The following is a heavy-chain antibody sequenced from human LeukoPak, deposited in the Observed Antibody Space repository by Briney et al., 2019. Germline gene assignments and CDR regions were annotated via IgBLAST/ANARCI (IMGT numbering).Heavy chain of an antibody. CDR3: AKDLSGSFDY. V-gene: IGHV3-23*01. CDR1: GFAFSSYA. CDR2: ISGSGGGGAT. Sequence: GGSLRLSCAASGFAFSSYAMSWVRQAPGRGLEWVSAISGSGGGGATYYAASVKGRFTISRDNSKNTLYLQMNRLTAEDTALYYCAKDLSGSFDYWGQGSLVTVSS. D-gene: IGHD3-3*01. J-gene: IGHJ4*02.